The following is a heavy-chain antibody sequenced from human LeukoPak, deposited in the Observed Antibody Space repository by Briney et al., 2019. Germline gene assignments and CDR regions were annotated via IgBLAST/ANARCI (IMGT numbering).Heavy chain of an antibody. CDR3: ARRTIFGVVRDFDY. J-gene: IGHJ4*02. V-gene: IGHV4-39*01. CDR2: IYYSGSS. Sequence: SETLSLTCTVSGGSISNSSYYWGWIRQPPGKGLEWIGSIYYSGSSYYNPSLKSRLTISVDTSKNQFSLKLSFVSAADTAVYYCARRTIFGVVRDFDYWGQGILVTVSS. D-gene: IGHD3-3*01. CDR1: GGSISNSSYY.